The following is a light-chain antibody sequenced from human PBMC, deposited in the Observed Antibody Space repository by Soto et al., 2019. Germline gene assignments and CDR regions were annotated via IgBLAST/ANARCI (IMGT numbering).Light chain of an antibody. Sequence: DIQMTQSPSTLSASVGDRVTITCRASQSISSWLAWYQQKLGKAAKLLIHGASSLVSGVPSRFSGSGSRTEFTLTISSLQPDDFATYYCQQYDTFSTFGQGTKVEIK. V-gene: IGKV1-5*01. CDR1: QSISSW. J-gene: IGKJ1*01. CDR2: GAS. CDR3: QQYDTFST.